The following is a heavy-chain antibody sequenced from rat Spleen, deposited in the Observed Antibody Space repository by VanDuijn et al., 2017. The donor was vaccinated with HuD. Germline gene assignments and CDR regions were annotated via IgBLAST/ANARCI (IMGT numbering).Heavy chain of an antibody. CDR2: ISYDGSST. V-gene: IGHV5-29*01. CDR3: ARQNYSSYIYYWYFDF. D-gene: IGHD1-2*01. Sequence: EVQLVESDGGLVQPGRSLKLSCAASGFTFSDYYMAWVRQAPTKGLEWVATISYDGSSTYYRDSVKGRFTISRDNAKSTLYLQMDSLRSEDTATYYCARQNYSSYIYYWYFDFWGPGTMVTVSS. J-gene: IGHJ1*01. CDR1: GFTFSDYY.